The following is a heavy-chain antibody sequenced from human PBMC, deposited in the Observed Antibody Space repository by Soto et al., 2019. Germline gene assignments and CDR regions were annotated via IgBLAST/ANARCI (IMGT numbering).Heavy chain of an antibody. Sequence: GASVKVSCKASGGTFSSYTISWVRQAPGQGLEWMGRIIPILGIANYAQKFQGRVTITADKSTSTAYMELSSLRSEDTAVYYCAREVGEGCSGGSCYWAWFDPWGQGTLVTVSS. V-gene: IGHV1-69*04. J-gene: IGHJ5*02. CDR1: GGTFSSYT. CDR3: AREVGEGCSGGSCYWAWFDP. CDR2: IIPILGIA. D-gene: IGHD2-15*01.